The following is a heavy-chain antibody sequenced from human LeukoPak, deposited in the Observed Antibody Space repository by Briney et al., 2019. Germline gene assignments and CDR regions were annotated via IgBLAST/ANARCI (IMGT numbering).Heavy chain of an antibody. CDR3: AAGGAYEFRDDY. J-gene: IGHJ4*02. V-gene: IGHV1-69*15. Sequence: ASVKVSCKAYGGSFTSYGISWVRQAPGQGLEWMGKIIPIYGRANYGQKFQGRVTITADELTTTSYMELSSLTAEDMAVYYCAAGGAYEFRDDYWGQGTLVTVSS. CDR2: IIPIYGRA. D-gene: IGHD3-3*01. CDR1: GGSFTSYG.